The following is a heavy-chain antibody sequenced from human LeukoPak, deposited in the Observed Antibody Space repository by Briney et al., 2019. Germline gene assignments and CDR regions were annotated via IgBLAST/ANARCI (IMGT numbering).Heavy chain of an antibody. CDR1: GFTFSSYA. Sequence: GGSLRLSCAASGFTFSSYAMSWVRLAPGKGLEWDSTIGGSGGSTSYADSVKGRFTISRDNTKNSLYLQMKSLRAEDTAVYYCARGKTSQNIVTRKTYNWFDPWGQGTLVTVSS. J-gene: IGHJ5*02. V-gene: IGHV3-23*01. CDR3: ARGKTSQNIVTRKTYNWFDP. D-gene: IGHD2/OR15-2a*01. CDR2: IGGSGGST.